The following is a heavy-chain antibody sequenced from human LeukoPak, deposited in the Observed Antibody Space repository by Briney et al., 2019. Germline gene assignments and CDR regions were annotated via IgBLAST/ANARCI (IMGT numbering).Heavy chain of an antibody. Sequence: SETLSLTCTVSGGSISSSDYYWGWIRQPPGKGLEWIGSIYYSGSTYYNPPLKSRVTISVDTSKNQFSLKLTSVTAADTAVYYCARRQLGARMDVWGQGTTVTVSS. CDR1: GGSISSSDYY. D-gene: IGHD6-6*01. CDR3: ARRQLGARMDV. J-gene: IGHJ6*02. CDR2: IYYSGST. V-gene: IGHV4-39*01.